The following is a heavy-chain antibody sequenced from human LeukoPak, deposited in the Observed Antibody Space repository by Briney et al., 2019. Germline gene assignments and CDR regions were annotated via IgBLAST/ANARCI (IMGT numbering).Heavy chain of an antibody. V-gene: IGHV4-61*02. CDR1: GASIRTGRSY. CDR2: ISTNGNT. D-gene: IGHD6-19*01. Sequence: SETLSLTCTVSGASIRTGRSYWSWIRQPAGKGLEWIGRISTNGNTNYNPSLKSRVTISVDTSKNQFSLMLNSVTAADTAVYYCAMSSSVIRSDYSGHRNLVTVSS. J-gene: IGHJ4*01. CDR3: AMSSSVIRSDY.